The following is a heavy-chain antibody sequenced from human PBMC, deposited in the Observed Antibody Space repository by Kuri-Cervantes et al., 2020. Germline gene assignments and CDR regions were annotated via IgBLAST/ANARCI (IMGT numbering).Heavy chain of an antibody. V-gene: IGHV4-59*01. Sequence: SETLSLTCAVYGGSFSGYYWSWIRQPPGKGLEWIGYIYYSGDTNYNPSPSLKSRVTMSVDTSKNQFSLKLTSVTAADTAVYYCVRDPKENWVWAFDYWGLGTQVTVSS. CDR1: GGSFSGYY. D-gene: IGHD3-16*01. CDR2: IYYSGDT. CDR3: VRDPKENWVWAFDY. J-gene: IGHJ4*02.